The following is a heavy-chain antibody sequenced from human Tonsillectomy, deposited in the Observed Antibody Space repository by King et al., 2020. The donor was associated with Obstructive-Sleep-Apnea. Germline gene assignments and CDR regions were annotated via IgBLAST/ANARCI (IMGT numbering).Heavy chain of an antibody. V-gene: IGHV4-39*07. J-gene: IGHJ4*02. D-gene: IGHD3-3*01. CDR3: ARGGYYDFWSGYYGYFDY. CDR1: GGSISSSSYY. CDR2: IYYSGST. Sequence: QLQESGPGLVKPSETLSLTCTVSGGSISSSSYYWGWIRQPPGKGLEWIGSIYYSGSTYYNPSLKSRVTISVDTSKNQFSLKLRSVTAADTAVYYCARGGYYDFWSGYYGYFDYWGQGTLVTVSS.